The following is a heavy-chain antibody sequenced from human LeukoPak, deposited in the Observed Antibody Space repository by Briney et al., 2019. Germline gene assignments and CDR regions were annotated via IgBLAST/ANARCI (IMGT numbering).Heavy chain of an antibody. J-gene: IGHJ3*01. CDR1: GFTFSTYG. CDR3: ARGKWKIAASDAFDV. CDR2: IWNDGNKK. V-gene: IGHV3-33*01. D-gene: IGHD6-13*01. Sequence: PGRSLRLSCAASGFTFSTYGMHWVRQAPGKGLEWVAIIWNDGNKKYYTDSVEGRFTISRDNSKNTMYLQMNSLRVEDTAVYYCARGKWKIAASDAFDVWGQGTIVTVSS.